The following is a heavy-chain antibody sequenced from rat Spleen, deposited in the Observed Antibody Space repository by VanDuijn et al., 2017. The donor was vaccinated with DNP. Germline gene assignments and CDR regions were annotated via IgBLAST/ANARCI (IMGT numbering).Heavy chain of an antibody. J-gene: IGHJ4*01. CDR2: INSAGST. CDR3: ARLRLEWELRAMDA. V-gene: IGHV3-3*01. D-gene: IGHD1-1*01. CDR1: GYSITSSYR. Sequence: EVQLQESGPGLVKPSQSLSPTCSVTGYSITSSYRWNWIRKFPGNKLEWMGYINSAGSTNYNQSLKSRISITRDTSKNQFFLQVNSVTTEDTATYYCARLRLEWELRAMDAWGQGTSVTVSS.